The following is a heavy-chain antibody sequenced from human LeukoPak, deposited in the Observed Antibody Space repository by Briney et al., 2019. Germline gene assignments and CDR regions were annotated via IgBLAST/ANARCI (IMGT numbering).Heavy chain of an antibody. J-gene: IGHJ4*02. CDR3: AREIFGSGSYPHF. D-gene: IGHD3-10*01. V-gene: IGHV3-33*01. CDR2: TWHDGSHK. Sequence: GGSLSLSCAPSGFSLDTYAMHWVRQAPGQGLEWVALTWHDGSHKFYTNSVRGQFTISRGNSKNTVYLQFNNLRPDGTAVYYCAREIFGSGSYPHFWGQGTMVTVRS. CDR1: GFSLDTYA.